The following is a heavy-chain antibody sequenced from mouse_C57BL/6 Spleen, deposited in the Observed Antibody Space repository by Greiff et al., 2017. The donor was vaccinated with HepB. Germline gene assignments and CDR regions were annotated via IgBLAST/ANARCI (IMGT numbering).Heavy chain of an antibody. V-gene: IGHV5-17*01. J-gene: IGHJ2*01. CDR1: GFTFSDYG. Sequence: EVKVVESGGGLVKPGGSLKLSCAASGFTFSDYGMHWVRQAPEKGLEWVAYISSGSSTIYYAATVKGRSTITRDNAKNTLFLQMTSLRSEATALYYCASKGPGRGYFDCWGQGATLTVAS. CDR3: ASKGPGRGYFDC. D-gene: IGHD4-1*01. CDR2: ISSGSSTI.